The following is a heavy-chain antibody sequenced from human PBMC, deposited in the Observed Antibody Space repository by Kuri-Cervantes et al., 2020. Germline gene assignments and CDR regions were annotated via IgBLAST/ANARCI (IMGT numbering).Heavy chain of an antibody. CDR1: GGSFGNYY. J-gene: IGHJ6*03. CDR2: VYYSGST. CDR3: ARGRGHCTSASCYRGYYYYYMDV. V-gene: IGHV4-34*01. D-gene: IGHD2-2*01. Sequence: SQTLSLTCAVYGGSFGNYYWTWIRQPPGKGLEWIGSVYYSGSTYYNPSLKSRVTISVDTSKNQFSLKLSSVTAADTAVYYCARGRGHCTSASCYRGYYYYYMDVWGKGTTVTVSS.